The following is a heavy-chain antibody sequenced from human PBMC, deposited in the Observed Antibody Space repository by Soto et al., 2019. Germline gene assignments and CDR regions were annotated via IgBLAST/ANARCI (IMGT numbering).Heavy chain of an antibody. CDR2: ISGSGGST. J-gene: IGHJ1*01. V-gene: IGHV3-23*01. D-gene: IGHD2-15*01. Sequence: VQLLESGGGLVQPGGSLRLSCAASGFTFSSYAMSWVRQAPGKGLEWVSAISGSGGSTYYADSVKGRFTISRDNSKNTLYLQMNSLRAEDTAVYYCAKAGVYCSGGSCYLGYFHHWGQGTLVTVSS. CDR3: AKAGVYCSGGSCYLGYFHH. CDR1: GFTFSSYA.